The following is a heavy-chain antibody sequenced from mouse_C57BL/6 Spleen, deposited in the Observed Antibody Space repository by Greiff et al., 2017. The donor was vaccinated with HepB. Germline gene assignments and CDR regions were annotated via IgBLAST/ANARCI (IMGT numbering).Heavy chain of an antibody. D-gene: IGHD4-1*01. CDR2: IHPNSGST. V-gene: IGHV1-64*01. CDR3: ARRETGTAWFAY. J-gene: IGHJ3*01. CDR1: GYTFTSYW. Sequence: QVQLQQPGAELVKPGASVKLSCKASGYTFTSYWMHWVKQRPGQGLEWIGMIHPNSGSTNYNEKFKSKATVTVDKSSSTAYMQLSSLTSEDSAVYYCARRETGTAWFAYWGQGTLVTVSA.